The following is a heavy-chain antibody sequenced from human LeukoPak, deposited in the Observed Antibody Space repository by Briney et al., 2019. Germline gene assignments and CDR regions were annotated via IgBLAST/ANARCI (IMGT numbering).Heavy chain of an antibody. V-gene: IGHV1-18*01. J-gene: IGHJ4*02. Sequence: GASVKVSCKASGYTFNTYGISWVRQAPGQGLEWMGWISTYNGDIKYVQNLQGRVTMITDTSTSTAYMELMSLRSDDTAVYYCLRDAQRPRLTPDYWGQGTLVTVSS. D-gene: IGHD6-25*01. CDR3: LRDAQRPRLTPDY. CDR2: ISTYNGDI. CDR1: GYTFNTYG.